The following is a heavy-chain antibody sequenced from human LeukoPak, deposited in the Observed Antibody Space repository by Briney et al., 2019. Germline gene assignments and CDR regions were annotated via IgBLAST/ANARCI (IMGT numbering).Heavy chain of an antibody. V-gene: IGHV3-30*04. CDR3: AREGGGSCYFYCYYYYMDV. J-gene: IGHJ6*03. CDR2: ISYDGSNK. Sequence: GSLRLSCAASGFTFSSYAMHWVRQAPGKGLEWVAVISYDGSNKYYADSVKGRFTISRDNSKNTLFLQMNSLRAEDTAVYYCAREGGGSCYFYCYYYYMDVWGKGTTVTVSS. D-gene: IGHD2-15*01. CDR1: GFTFSSYA.